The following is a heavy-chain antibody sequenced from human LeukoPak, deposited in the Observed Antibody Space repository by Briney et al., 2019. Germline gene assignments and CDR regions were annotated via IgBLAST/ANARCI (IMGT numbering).Heavy chain of an antibody. CDR1: GGTFSSYA. CDR2: IIPIFGTA. J-gene: IGHJ4*02. D-gene: IGHD2-15*01. CDR3: ARDCSGGSCFDY. Sequence: ASVKVSCKASGGTFSSYAISWVRQAPGQGLEWMGGIIPIFGTANYAQKFQGRVMITADESTSTAYMELSSLRSEDTAVYYCARDCSGGSCFDYWGQGTLVTVSS. V-gene: IGHV1-69*13.